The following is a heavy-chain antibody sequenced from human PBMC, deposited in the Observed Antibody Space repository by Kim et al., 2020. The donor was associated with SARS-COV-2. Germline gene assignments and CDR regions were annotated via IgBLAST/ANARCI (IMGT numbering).Heavy chain of an antibody. Sequence: GGSLRLSCAASGFTFSSYSMNWVRQAPGKGLEWLSSISSSSSYIYYADSVKGRFTISRDNAKNSLYLQMNSLRAEDTAVYYCARLGGGNYYYYGMDVWGQGTTVTVSS. J-gene: IGHJ6*02. CDR2: ISSSSSYI. CDR1: GFTFSSYS. D-gene: IGHD1-26*01. V-gene: IGHV3-21*01. CDR3: ARLGGGNYYYYGMDV.